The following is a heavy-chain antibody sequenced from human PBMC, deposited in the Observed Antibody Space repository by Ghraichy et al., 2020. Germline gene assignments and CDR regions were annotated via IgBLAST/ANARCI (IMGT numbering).Heavy chain of an antibody. J-gene: IGHJ4*02. D-gene: IGHD1-26*01. V-gene: IGHV3-48*02. CDR1: GFTFSSYS. CDR3: ASGRVGATDYFDY. Sequence: GGSLRLSCAASGFTFSSYSMNWVRQAPGKGLEWVSYISSSISPIYYADSVKGRFTISRDNAKNSLYLQMNSLRDEDTAVYYCASGRVGATDYFDYWGQGTLGTVSS. CDR2: ISSSISPI.